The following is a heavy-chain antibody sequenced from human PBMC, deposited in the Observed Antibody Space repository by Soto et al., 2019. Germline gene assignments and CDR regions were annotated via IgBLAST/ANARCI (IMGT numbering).Heavy chain of an antibody. V-gene: IGHV1-18*01. D-gene: IGHD6-19*01. CDR2: VSAYNGNT. CDR1: GYTFTSYG. Sequence: RASVKVSCKASGYTFTSYGISWVRQAPGQGLEWMGWVSAYNGNTNYAQKLQGRVTMTTDTSTSTAYVELRSLRSDDTAVYYCASMYSSGQSDYWGQGTLVTVSS. CDR3: ASMYSSGQSDY. J-gene: IGHJ4*02.